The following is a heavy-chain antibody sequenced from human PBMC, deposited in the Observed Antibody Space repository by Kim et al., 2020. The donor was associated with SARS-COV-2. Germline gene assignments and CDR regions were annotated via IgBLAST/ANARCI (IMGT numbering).Heavy chain of an antibody. CDR3: AKVVGMDGYNYFYYYGMDV. CDR1: GFTFDTYA. D-gene: IGHD5-12*01. Sequence: GGSLRLSCVASGFTFDTYAMSWVRQAPGKGLEWVSVISGNGVNKFYADPVRVRFTISRDNSKNTLYLQMNSLRDEDTARYYWAKVVGMDGYNYFYYYGMDVLGQGTAVTLSS. J-gene: IGHJ6*02. V-gene: IGHV3-23*01. CDR2: ISGNGVNK.